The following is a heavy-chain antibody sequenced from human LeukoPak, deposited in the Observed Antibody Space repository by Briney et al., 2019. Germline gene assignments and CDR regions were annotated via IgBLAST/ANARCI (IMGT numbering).Heavy chain of an antibody. V-gene: IGHV4-39*01. D-gene: IGHD1-26*01. CDR2: IYYSGST. Sequence: SETLSLTCTVSGGSISSSGYYWGWIRQPPGKGLGWIAGIYYSGSTYYNPSLKSRVTISVDTSKNQLSLRLSSLTAADTAVYYCARHEYSGSYYGLSWFDPWGQGTLVTVSS. CDR1: GGSISSSGYY. J-gene: IGHJ5*02. CDR3: ARHEYSGSYYGLSWFDP.